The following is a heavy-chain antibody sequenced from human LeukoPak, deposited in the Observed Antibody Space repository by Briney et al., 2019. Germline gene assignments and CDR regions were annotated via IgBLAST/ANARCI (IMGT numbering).Heavy chain of an antibody. Sequence: PGGSLRLSCAASGFTFASYGMSWVRQAPGKGLEWVSFITTNGGRTSYADSVEGRFTISRDNPRNTLYMQMNSLRVEDTAVYYCARDAGHTGYDLLDYWGQGTLVTVSS. D-gene: IGHD5-12*01. CDR2: ITTNGGRT. J-gene: IGHJ4*02. CDR3: ARDAGHTGYDLLDY. V-gene: IGHV3-23*01. CDR1: GFTFASYG.